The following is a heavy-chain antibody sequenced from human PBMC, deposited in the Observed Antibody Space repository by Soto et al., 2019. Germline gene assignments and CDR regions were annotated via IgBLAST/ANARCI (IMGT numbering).Heavy chain of an antibody. J-gene: IGHJ6*02. CDR1: GGSISSGGYY. CDR3: ARLRLPPSYGMDV. Sequence: SETLSLTCTVSGGSISSGGYYWSWIRQHPGKGLEWIGYIYYSGSTSYNPSLKSRVTISVDTPKNQFSLKLSSVPAADTAVDYCARLRLPPSYGMDVWGQGTTVTVS. V-gene: IGHV4-31*03. D-gene: IGHD2-15*01. CDR2: IYYSGST.